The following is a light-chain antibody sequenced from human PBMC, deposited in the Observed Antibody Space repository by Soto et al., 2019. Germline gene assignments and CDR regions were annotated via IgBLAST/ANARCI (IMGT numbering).Light chain of an antibody. J-gene: IGLJ1*01. CDR3: TAWDDCLSGGV. CDR2: SND. CDR1: SCNIGFNY. V-gene: IGLV1-47*02. Sequence: QSVLTQPAAASGNRGQTGTICCSGSSCNIGFNYVYWYEQLPGRAAKLLIHSNDERPSGVPDRFSGSKSGTSAYLAISGLRSQVEAPYSSTAWDDCLSGGVFRSGT.